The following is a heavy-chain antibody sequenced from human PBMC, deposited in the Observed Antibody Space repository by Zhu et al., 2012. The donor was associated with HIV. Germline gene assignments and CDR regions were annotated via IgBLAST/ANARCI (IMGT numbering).Heavy chain of an antibody. CDR3: ARGGIFGFGELFAPHLPLSSWNT. J-gene: IGHJ1*01. Sequence: QVQLQESGSGLVKPSQTLSLTCAVSGGSVSSSDYSWSRVRQPPGKGLEWIGYIFHTGSTYYNPSLKSRVTISLDRPKNQFSLNLNSVTAADTAVYYCARGGIFGFGELFAPHLPLSSWNTWGQGTLVTVSS. CDR1: GGSVSSSDYS. V-gene: IGHV4-30-2*01. CDR2: IFHTGST. D-gene: IGHD3-10*01.